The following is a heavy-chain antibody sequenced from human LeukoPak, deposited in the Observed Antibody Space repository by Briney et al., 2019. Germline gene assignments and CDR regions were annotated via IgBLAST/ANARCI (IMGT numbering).Heavy chain of an antibody. D-gene: IGHD5-12*01. J-gene: IGHJ4*02. V-gene: IGHV3-7*02. Sequence: GGSLRLSCAASAFTFSSYWMSWVRQAPGKGLEWVANIKEDGSAKYYVDSMKGRFTISRDNAKNSLYLQINSLRAEDTAVYYCVTDLRAQAIRPVAPSYLDYWGQGTLVTVSS. CDR1: AFTFSSYW. CDR3: VTDLRAQAIRPVAPSYLDY. CDR2: IKEDGSAK.